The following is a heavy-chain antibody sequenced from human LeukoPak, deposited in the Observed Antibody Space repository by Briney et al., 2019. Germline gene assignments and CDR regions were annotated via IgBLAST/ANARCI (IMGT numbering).Heavy chain of an antibody. CDR3: ARARKENYYDSSGRWFDR. V-gene: IGHV4-4*02. CDR2: INHSGST. J-gene: IGHJ5*02. Sequence: PSGTLSLTCAVSGGSISSTNWWSCVRQPPGEGLEWIGEINHSGSTNYNPSLKSRVTLSVDKSNNQFSLKLSSVTAADTAIYYCARARKENYYDSSGRWFDRWGQGTLVTVSS. D-gene: IGHD3-22*01. CDR1: GGSISSTNW.